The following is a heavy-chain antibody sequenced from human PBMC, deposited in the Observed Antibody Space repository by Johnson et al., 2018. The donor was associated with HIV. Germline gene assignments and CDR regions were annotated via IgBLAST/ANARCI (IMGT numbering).Heavy chain of an antibody. CDR2: ISPSGSSI. D-gene: IGHD6-6*01. V-gene: IGHV3-11*04. J-gene: IGHJ3*02. CDR1: GFIFSDYY. CDR3: AKDRAEYSTWIDALYI. Sequence: QVQLVESGGGVVQPGRSLRLSCAASGFIFSDYYMSWIRQAPGKGLEWVSYISPSGSSINYADSVKGRFTISRDNSKNTLYLQMNSLRPEDTAVYFCAKDRAEYSTWIDALYIWGQGTMVTVSS.